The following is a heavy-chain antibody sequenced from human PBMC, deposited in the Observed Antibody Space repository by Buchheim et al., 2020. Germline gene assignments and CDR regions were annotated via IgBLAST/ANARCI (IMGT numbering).Heavy chain of an antibody. Sequence: QVQLVQSGAEVKKPGASVKVSCKASGYTFTGYYMHWVRQAPGQGLEWMGRINPNSGGTNYAQKFQGRVTMTRDTSNSTAYMELSRLRSDDTAVYYCARDICSSTSCYPNYYYGMDVWGQGTT. J-gene: IGHJ6*02. V-gene: IGHV1-2*06. CDR2: INPNSGGT. CDR1: GYTFTGYY. D-gene: IGHD2-2*01. CDR3: ARDICSSTSCYPNYYYGMDV.